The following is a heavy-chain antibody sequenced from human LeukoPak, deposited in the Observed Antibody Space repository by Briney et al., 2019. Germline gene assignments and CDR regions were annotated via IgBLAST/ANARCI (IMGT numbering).Heavy chain of an antibody. V-gene: IGHV4-34*01. Sequence: SETLSLTCAVYGGSFSGYYWSWIRQPPGKGLEWIGEINHSGSTNYNPSLKSRVTISVDTSKNQFSLKLSSVTAADTAVYYCARGGDTAMATGLDYWGEGTLVTVSP. CDR1: GGSFSGYY. D-gene: IGHD5-18*01. CDR2: INHSGST. J-gene: IGHJ4*02. CDR3: ARGGDTAMATGLDY.